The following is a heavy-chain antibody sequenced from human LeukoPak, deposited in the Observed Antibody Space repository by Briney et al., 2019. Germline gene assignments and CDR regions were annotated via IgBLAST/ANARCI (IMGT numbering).Heavy chain of an antibody. CDR1: GFTFSSYA. Sequence: PGGSLRLSCAASGFTFSSYAMSWVRQAPGKGLEWVSSISGSGGNTYYADSVKGRFTISRDNSKNTLYVQMNSLRAEDTAVYYCAKDGGGQAWKNWGQGTLVTVSS. J-gene: IGHJ4*02. D-gene: IGHD3-16*01. V-gene: IGHV3-23*01. CDR3: AKDGGGQAWKN. CDR2: ISGSGGNT.